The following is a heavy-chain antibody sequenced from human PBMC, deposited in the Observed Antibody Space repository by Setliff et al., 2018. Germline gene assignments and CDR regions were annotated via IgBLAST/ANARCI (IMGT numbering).Heavy chain of an antibody. D-gene: IGHD2-15*01. CDR3: AKPVSGAGGFSGDI. V-gene: IGHV3-23*05. Sequence: GGSLRLSCLASGFTFSTYAMSWVRQAPGKGLEWVSTIYSGDRNTFYADSVKGRFTISRDNSKNTLYLQMNSLRAEDTAVYYCAKPVSGAGGFSGDIWGQGTLVTVSS. J-gene: IGHJ3*02. CDR2: IYSGDRNT. CDR1: GFTFSTYA.